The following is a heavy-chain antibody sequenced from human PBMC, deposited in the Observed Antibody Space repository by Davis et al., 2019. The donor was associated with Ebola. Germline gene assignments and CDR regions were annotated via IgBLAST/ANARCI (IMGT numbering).Heavy chain of an antibody. V-gene: IGHV3-33*08. CDR1: GFTFSSYG. Sequence: GESLKISCAASGFTFSSYGMHWVRQAPGKGLEWVAVIWYDGSNKYYADSVKGRFTISRDNSKNTLYLQMNSLRAEDTAVYYCARGGCSGGSCSIYYYYGMDVWGQGTTVTVSS. D-gene: IGHD2-15*01. CDR3: ARGGCSGGSCSIYYYYGMDV. J-gene: IGHJ6*02. CDR2: IWYDGSNK.